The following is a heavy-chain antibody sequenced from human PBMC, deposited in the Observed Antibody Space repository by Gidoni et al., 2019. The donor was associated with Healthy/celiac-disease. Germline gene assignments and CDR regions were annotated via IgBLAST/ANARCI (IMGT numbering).Heavy chain of an antibody. CDR3: AKYHYYDSSGYYHWDAFDI. V-gene: IGHV3-23*01. Sequence: EVQLLEAGGGLVQPGGSLRLPFAASGLPFSCHALSWVPQAPGKGLEWVSAISGSGGSTYYADSVKGRFTISRDNSKNTLYLQMNSLRAEDTAVYYCAKYHYYDSSGYYHWDAFDIWGQGTMVTVSS. CDR2: ISGSGGST. D-gene: IGHD3-22*01. CDR1: GLPFSCHA. J-gene: IGHJ3*02.